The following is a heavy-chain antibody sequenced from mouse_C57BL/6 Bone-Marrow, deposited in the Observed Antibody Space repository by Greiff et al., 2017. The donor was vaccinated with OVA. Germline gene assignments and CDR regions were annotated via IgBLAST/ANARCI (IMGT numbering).Heavy chain of an antibody. CDR2: INPNNGGT. V-gene: IGHV1-22*01. CDR3: ARRDGYDYTWFAY. CDR1: GYTFTDYN. J-gene: IGHJ3*01. D-gene: IGHD2-4*01. Sequence: VQLQQSGPELVKPGASVKMSCKASGYTFTDYNMHWVKQSHGKSLEWIGYINPNNGGTSYNQKFKGQATLTVNKSSSTAYMELRSLTSEDSAVYYCARRDGYDYTWFAYWGRGTLVTVSA.